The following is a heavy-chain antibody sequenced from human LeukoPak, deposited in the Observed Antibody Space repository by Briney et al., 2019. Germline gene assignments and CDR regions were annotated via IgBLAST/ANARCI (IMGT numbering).Heavy chain of an antibody. CDR3: ARAGISGSYFPYFDY. CDR1: GFTFSNFA. J-gene: IGHJ4*02. V-gene: IGHV3-7*01. D-gene: IGHD1-26*01. Sequence: GGSLRLSCGASGFTFSNFAMTWVRQAPGKGLEWVANIKQDGSEKYYVDSVKGRFTISRDNAKNSLYLQMNSLRAEDTAVYYCARAGISGSYFPYFDYWGQGTLVTVSS. CDR2: IKQDGSEK.